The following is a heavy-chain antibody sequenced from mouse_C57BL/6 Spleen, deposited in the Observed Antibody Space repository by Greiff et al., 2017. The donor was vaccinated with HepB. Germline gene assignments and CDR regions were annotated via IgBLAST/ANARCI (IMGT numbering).Heavy chain of an antibody. CDR3: AYYGNRAMDY. CDR2: IYPGDGDT. V-gene: IGHV1-55*01. CDR1: GYTFTSYW. J-gene: IGHJ4*01. Sequence: QVQLQQPGAELVKPGASVKMSCKASGYTFTSYWITWVKQRPGQGLEWIGRIYPGDGDTNYNGKFKGKATLTADKSSSTAYMQLSSLTSEDSAVYFCAYYGNRAMDYWGQGTSVTVSS. D-gene: IGHD2-1*01.